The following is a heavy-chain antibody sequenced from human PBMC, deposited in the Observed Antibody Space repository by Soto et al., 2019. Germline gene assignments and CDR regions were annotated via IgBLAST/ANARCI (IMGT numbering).Heavy chain of an antibody. D-gene: IGHD2-2*02. CDR1: GGTFSSYA. Sequence: QVQLVQSGAEVKKPGSSVKVSCKASGGTFSSYAISWVRQAPGQGLEWMGGIIPIFGTADYAQKFQGRVTITADESTITAYMELSSLRSEDTAMYYCATHEIGHCISASCYKGGYYYGMDVWGQGTTVTVSS. J-gene: IGHJ6*02. CDR2: IIPIFGTA. V-gene: IGHV1-69*12. CDR3: ATHEIGHCISASCYKGGYYYGMDV.